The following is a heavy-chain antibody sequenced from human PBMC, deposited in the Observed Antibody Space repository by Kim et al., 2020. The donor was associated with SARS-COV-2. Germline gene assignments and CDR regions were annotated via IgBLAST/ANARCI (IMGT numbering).Heavy chain of an antibody. D-gene: IGHD3-22*01. CDR3: ARTYSYDTPWFDP. Sequence: YAQKFQGRVTMTRNTSIGTAYMELSSLRSEDTAVYYCARTYSYDTPWFDPWGQGTLVTVSS. V-gene: IGHV1-8*01. J-gene: IGHJ5*02.